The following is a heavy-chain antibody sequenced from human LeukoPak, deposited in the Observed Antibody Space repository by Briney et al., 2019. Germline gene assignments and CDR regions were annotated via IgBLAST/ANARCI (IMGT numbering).Heavy chain of an antibody. V-gene: IGHV3-23*01. J-gene: IGHJ4*02. D-gene: IGHD6-13*01. CDR2: ISGSGGST. CDR3: AKSSSIQAAAVLFDY. CDR1: GFTFSSYA. Sequence: GGSLRLSCAASGFTFSSYAMSWVRQAPGKGLEWVSAISGSGGSTYYADSVKGRFTISRDDSKSTLYLQMNSLRAEDTAVYYCAKSSSIQAAAVLFDYWGQGTLVTVSS.